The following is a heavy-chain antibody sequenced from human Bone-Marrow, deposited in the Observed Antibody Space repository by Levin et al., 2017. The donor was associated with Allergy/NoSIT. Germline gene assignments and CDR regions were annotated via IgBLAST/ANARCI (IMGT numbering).Heavy chain of an antibody. J-gene: IGHJ2*01. CDR3: TRNFDL. Sequence: SETLSLTCTVYGGSFTGYYWSWIRQSPGKGLEWIGDIFHNGYTNYIPSLKSRVTMSLDTSKNQFSLNLSSVTAADTAVYYCTRNFDLWGRGTLVTVSS. CDR1: GGSFTGYY. CDR2: IFHNGYT. V-gene: IGHV4-34*12.